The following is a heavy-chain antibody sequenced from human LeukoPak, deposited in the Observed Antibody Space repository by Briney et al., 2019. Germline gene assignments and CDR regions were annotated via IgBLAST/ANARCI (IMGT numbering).Heavy chain of an antibody. CDR2: INAGNGNT. V-gene: IGHV1-3*01. CDR1: GYTFTSYA. D-gene: IGHD6-19*01. CDR3: ARAGGSGSGYSSGWYYDY. Sequence: ASVKVSCKASGYTFTSYAMHWLRQAPGQRLEWMGWINAGNGNTKYSQKFQGRVTITRDTSASTAYMELSSLRSEDTAVYYCARAGGSGSGYSSGWYYDYWGQGTLVTVSS. J-gene: IGHJ4*02.